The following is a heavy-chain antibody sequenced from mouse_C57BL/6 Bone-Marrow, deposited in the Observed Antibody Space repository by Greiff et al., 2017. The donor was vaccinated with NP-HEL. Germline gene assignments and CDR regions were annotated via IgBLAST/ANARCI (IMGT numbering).Heavy chain of an antibody. CDR2: ISSGSSTI. CDR1: GFTFSDYG. Sequence: EVQRVESGGGLVKPGGSVKLSCAASGFTFSDYGMHWVRQAPEQGLEWVAYISSGSSTIYYADTVKGRFTISRDNAKNTLFLQMTSLRSEDTAMYYCARRRNFFSWGQGTLVTVSA. CDR3: ARRRNFFS. J-gene: IGHJ3*01. V-gene: IGHV5-17*01.